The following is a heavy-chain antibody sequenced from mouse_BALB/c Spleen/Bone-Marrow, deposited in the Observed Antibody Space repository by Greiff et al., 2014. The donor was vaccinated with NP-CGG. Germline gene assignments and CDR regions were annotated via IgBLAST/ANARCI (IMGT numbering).Heavy chain of an antibody. CDR3: ARFIATAYAMDY. J-gene: IGHJ4*01. D-gene: IGHD1-1*01. CDR2: INPGSGDI. V-gene: IGHV1-54*01. CDR1: GYAFSNYL. Sequence: QVQLKESGAELVRPGTSVKVSCKASGYAFSNYLIEWVKQRPGQGLEWIGVINPGSGDINYNEKFKGKAALTADKPSSTAYMQLSSLTSDDSAVYFCARFIATAYAMDYWGQGTSVTVSS.